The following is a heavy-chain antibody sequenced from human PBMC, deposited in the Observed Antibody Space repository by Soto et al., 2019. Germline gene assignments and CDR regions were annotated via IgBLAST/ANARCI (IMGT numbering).Heavy chain of an antibody. D-gene: IGHD3-10*01. Sequence: SETLSLTCAFSGGSIINYYWSWIRQPTGKGLEWIGYIYYSGTTNYNPSLKSRVTISLGTSKNQFSLKLSSVTAADTAVYFCGRAMVRAFPYWYFDLWGRGALVTISS. J-gene: IGHJ2*01. CDR3: GRAMVRAFPYWYFDL. CDR1: GGSIINYY. CDR2: IYYSGTT. V-gene: IGHV4-59*01.